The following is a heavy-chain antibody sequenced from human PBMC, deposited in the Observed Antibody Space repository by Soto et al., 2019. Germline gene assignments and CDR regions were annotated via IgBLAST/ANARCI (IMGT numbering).Heavy chain of an antibody. CDR1: GGTFSSYT. CDR2: IIPILGIA. J-gene: IGHJ6*02. Sequence: ASVKVSCKASGGTFSSYTISWVRQAPGQGLEWMGRIIPILGIANYAQKFQGRVTITADKSTSTAYMELSSLRSEDTAVYYCAREVLVVVPAAINYYYYGMDVWGQGTTVTVSS. CDR3: AREVLVVVPAAINYYYYGMDV. V-gene: IGHV1-69*04. D-gene: IGHD2-2*02.